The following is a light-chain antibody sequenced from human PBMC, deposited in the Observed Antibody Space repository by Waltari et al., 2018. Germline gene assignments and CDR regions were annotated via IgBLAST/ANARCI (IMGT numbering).Light chain of an antibody. CDR3: QHYVRLPVT. J-gene: IGKJ1*01. V-gene: IGKV3-20*01. CDR2: GAS. Sequence: IVLTQSPGTLSLSPGARATLSCRASQSVSRTLAWYQQKPGQAPRLLIYGASTRAAGIPDRFSGSGSGTDFRLTISRLEPEDFAVYYCQHYVRLPVTFGQGTKVEIK. CDR1: QSVSRT.